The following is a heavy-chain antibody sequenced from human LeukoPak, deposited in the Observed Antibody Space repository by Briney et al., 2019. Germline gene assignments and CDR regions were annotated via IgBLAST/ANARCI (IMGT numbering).Heavy chain of an antibody. D-gene: IGHD5-18*01. CDR2: IIPIFGTA. CDR3: ARVSNGYSYGYPFDY. Sequence: GASVKVSCKASGGTFSSYAISWVRQAPGQGLEWMGGIIPIFGTANYAQKFQGRVTITADKSTSTAYMELSSLRSEDTAVYYCARVSNGYSYGYPFDYWGQGTLVTVSS. J-gene: IGHJ4*02. V-gene: IGHV1-69*06. CDR1: GGTFSSYA.